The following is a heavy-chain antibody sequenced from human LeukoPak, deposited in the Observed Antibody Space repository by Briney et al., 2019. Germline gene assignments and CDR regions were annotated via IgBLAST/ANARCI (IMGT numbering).Heavy chain of an antibody. CDR3: AGHSGPLTWLDS. CDR1: GGSVSSSSYY. CDR2: MYYSGST. D-gene: IGHD3-10*01. Sequence: LETLSLTCTVSGGSVSSSSYYWSWIRQPPGKGLEWIAYMYYSGSTNYNPSLKSRVTISVDTSKNQVSLRLSSVTAADAAVYYCAGHSGPLTWLDSWGQGTLVTVSS. V-gene: IGHV4-61*01. J-gene: IGHJ4*02.